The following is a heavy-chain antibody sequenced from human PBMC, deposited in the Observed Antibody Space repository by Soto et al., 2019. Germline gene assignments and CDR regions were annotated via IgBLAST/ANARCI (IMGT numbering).Heavy chain of an antibody. Sequence: QVQLVESGGGVVQPGRSLRLSCAASGFTFSSYGMHWVRQAPGKGLEWVAVISYDGSNKYYADSVKGRFTISRDNSKNTLYLQMNSLRAEDTAVYYCAKDRGGSYFSYFDYWGQGTLVTVSS. CDR1: GFTFSSYG. V-gene: IGHV3-30*18. CDR3: AKDRGGSYFSYFDY. D-gene: IGHD1-26*01. J-gene: IGHJ4*02. CDR2: ISYDGSNK.